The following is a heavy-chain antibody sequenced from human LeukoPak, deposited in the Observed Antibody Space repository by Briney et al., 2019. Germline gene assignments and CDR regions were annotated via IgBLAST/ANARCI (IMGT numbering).Heavy chain of an antibody. Sequence: GASVKVSCKASGYTFTGYYMHWVRQAPGQGLEWMGWINPNSGGTNYAQKFQGRVTMTRDTSISTAYMELSRLRSDDTAVYYCARDRSIVVVVAATYGMDVWGQGTTVTVSS. CDR3: ARDRSIVVVVAATYGMDV. CDR2: INPNSGGT. V-gene: IGHV1-2*02. CDR1: GYTFTGYY. D-gene: IGHD2-15*01. J-gene: IGHJ6*02.